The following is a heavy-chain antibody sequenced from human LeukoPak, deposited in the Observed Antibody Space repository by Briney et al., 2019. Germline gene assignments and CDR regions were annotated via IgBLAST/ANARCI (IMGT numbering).Heavy chain of an antibody. J-gene: IGHJ3*01. Sequence: PSETLSLTCTVSGGSISSSSYYWGWIRQPPGKGLEWIGTIFRSGDTYYNPSLKSRVTISVDISKNQFSLNLNSVTAADTAEYYCANGYPTTGFDFWGQGTLVTVSS. V-gene: IGHV4-39*07. CDR3: ANGYPTTGFDF. D-gene: IGHD5-24*01. CDR1: GGSISSSSYY. CDR2: IFRSGDT.